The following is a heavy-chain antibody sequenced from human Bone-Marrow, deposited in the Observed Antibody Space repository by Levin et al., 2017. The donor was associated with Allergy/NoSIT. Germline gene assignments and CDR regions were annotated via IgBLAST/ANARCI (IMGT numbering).Heavy chain of an antibody. CDR1: GFSFSHYW. J-gene: IGHJ3*01. Sequence: GESLKISCAASGFSFSHYWMHWVRQAPGKGLMWVSRINADGGTATYAESVKGRFSISRDNSKNSLYLQMNSLRAEDTAVYYCVRDSVSGYDSDGFDLWGQGTMVTVSS. CDR2: INADGGTA. CDR3: VRDSVSGYDSDGFDL. V-gene: IGHV3-74*01. D-gene: IGHD5-12*01.